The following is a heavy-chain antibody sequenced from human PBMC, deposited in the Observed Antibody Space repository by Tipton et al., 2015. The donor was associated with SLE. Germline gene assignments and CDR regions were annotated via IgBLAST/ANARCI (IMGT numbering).Heavy chain of an antibody. D-gene: IGHD4-17*01. CDR2: INHSGST. CDR1: GGSFSGYY. J-gene: IGHJ4*02. Sequence: TLSLTCAVHGGSFSGYYWSWIRQPPGKGLEWIGEINHSGSTNYNPSLKSRVTISVDTSKNQFSLKLSSVTAADTAVYYCARGYGPVVSWGQGTLVTVSS. V-gene: IGHV4-34*01. CDR3: ARGYGPVVS.